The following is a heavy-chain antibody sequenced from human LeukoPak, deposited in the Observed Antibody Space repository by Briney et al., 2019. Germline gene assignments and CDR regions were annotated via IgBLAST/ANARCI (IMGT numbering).Heavy chain of an antibody. J-gene: IGHJ4*02. Sequence: GGSLRLSCAASGFTFSSYGMLWVRQAPGKGLEWVAVIWYDGSNKYYADSVKGRFTISRDNSKNTLYLQMNSLRAEDTAVYYCARADDSSGYYRISIDYWGQGTLVTVSS. CDR3: ARADDSSGYYRISIDY. D-gene: IGHD3-22*01. CDR1: GFTFSSYG. CDR2: IWYDGSNK. V-gene: IGHV3-33*01.